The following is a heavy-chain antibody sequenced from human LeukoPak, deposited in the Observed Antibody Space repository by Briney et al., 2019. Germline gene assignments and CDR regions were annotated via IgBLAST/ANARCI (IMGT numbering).Heavy chain of an antibody. V-gene: IGHV3-33*06. J-gene: IGHJ4*02. Sequence: GGSLRLSCAASGFTFSSYGMHWVRQAPGKGREGVAVIWYGGSNKYYADYVKGRFTISRDNSKNTLYLQMNSLRAEDTAVYYCAKDSRYYWDYWGQGTLVTVSS. CDR2: IWYGGSNK. CDR1: GFTFSSYG. CDR3: AKDSRYYWDY. D-gene: IGHD3-22*01.